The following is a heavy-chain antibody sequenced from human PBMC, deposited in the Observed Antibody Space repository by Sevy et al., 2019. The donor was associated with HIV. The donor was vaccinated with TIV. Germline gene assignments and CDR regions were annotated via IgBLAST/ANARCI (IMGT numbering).Heavy chain of an antibody. CDR3: AREGCTVPNDY. CDR1: GFTFSIYT. V-gene: IGHV3-23*01. D-gene: IGHD2-8*02. CDR2: FCFGGSTI. Sequence: GGSLRRSCAASGFTFSIYTMSWVRQAPGKGLEWVSTFCFGGSTIHYADSVKGRFTISGANSKNTLYLRMNSLRAADTAVYYCAREGCTVPNDYWGQGTLVTVSS. J-gene: IGHJ4*02.